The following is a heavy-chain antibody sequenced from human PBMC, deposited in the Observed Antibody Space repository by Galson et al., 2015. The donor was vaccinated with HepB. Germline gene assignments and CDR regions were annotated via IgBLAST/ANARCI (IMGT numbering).Heavy chain of an antibody. CDR3: AHLPPDCSGGSCT. CDR2: ISSSGSTI. CDR1: GFTFSSYE. D-gene: IGHD2-15*01. V-gene: IGHV3-48*03. J-gene: IGHJ5*02. Sequence: SLRLSCAASGFTFSSYEMNWVRQAPGKGLEWVSYISSSGSTIYYADSVKGRFTISRDNAKNSLYLQMNSLRAEDTAVYYCAHLPPDCSGGSCTWGQGTLVTVSS.